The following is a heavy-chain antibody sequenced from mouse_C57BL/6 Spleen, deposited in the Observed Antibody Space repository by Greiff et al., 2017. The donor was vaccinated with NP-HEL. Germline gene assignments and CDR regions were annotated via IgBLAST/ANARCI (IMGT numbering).Heavy chain of an antibody. V-gene: IGHV1-66*01. D-gene: IGHD1-2*01. J-gene: IGHJ2*01. CDR2: IYPGSGNT. Sequence: QVQLQQSGPELVKPGASVKISCKASGYSFTSYYIHWVKQRPGQGLEWIGWIYPGSGNTKYNEKFKGKATLTADTSSSTAYMQLSSLTSEDSAVYYCARVGYYGHFDYWGQGTTLTVAS. CDR3: ARVGYYGHFDY. CDR1: GYSFTSYY.